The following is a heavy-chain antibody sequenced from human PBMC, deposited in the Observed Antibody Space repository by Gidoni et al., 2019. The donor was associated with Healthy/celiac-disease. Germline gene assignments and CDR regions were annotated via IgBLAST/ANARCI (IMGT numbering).Heavy chain of an antibody. J-gene: IGHJ4*02. V-gene: IGHV4-38-2*02. CDR1: GYSISSGYY. D-gene: IGHD3-3*01. CDR3: ARDGTIFGVVIITRWGIFDY. CDR2: IYHSGST. Sequence: QVQLQESGPGLVKPSETLSLTCTVSGYSISSGYYWGWIRQPPGKGLEWIGSIYHSGSTYYNPSLKSRVTISVDTSKNQFSLKLSSVTAADTAVYYCARDGTIFGVVIITRWGIFDYWGQGTLVTVSS.